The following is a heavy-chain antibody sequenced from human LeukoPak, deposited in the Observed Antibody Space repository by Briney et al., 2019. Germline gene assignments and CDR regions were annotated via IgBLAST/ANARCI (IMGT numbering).Heavy chain of an antibody. CDR1: GFTFSSYA. J-gene: IGHJ4*02. D-gene: IGHD2-15*01. Sequence: GGSLRLSCAASGFTFSSYAMHWVRQAPGKGLEWVAVIWYDGSNKYYADSVKGRFTISRDNSKNTLYLQMNSLRAEDTAVYYCARDSPYCSGGSCYPDYWGQGTLVTVSS. CDR2: IWYDGSNK. V-gene: IGHV3-33*08. CDR3: ARDSPYCSGGSCYPDY.